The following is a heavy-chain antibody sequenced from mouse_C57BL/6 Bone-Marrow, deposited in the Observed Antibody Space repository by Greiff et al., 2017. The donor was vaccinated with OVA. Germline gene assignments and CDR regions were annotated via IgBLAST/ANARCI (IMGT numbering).Heavy chain of an antibody. CDR2: IDPETGGT. Sequence: QVQLQQSGAELVRPGASVTLSCKASGYTFTDYEMHWVKQTPVHGLEWIGAIDPETGGTAYNQKFKGKAILTADNTSRTAYMELRSLTSEESAVYYCTIPFRAPWYFDVWGTGTTVTVSS. V-gene: IGHV1-15*01. CDR3: TIPFRAPWYFDV. CDR1: GYTFTDYE. J-gene: IGHJ1*03.